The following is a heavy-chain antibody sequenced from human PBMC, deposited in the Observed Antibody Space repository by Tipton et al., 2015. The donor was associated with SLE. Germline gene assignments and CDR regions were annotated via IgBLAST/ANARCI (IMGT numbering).Heavy chain of an antibody. CDR3: ARAHLYGSSSGCHAPPFYYGMDV. CDR2: MNPNSGNT. Sequence: QLVQSGAEVKKPGASVRVSCKASGYTFTSYDINWVRQATGQGLEWLGWMNPNSGNTGYAQKLQGRITMTRDTSISTAYMELSSLTSEDTAVYYCARAHLYGSSSGCHAPPFYYGMDVWGQGTTVPVSS. D-gene: IGHD2-2*01. V-gene: IGHV1-8*01. CDR1: GYTFTSYD. J-gene: IGHJ6*02.